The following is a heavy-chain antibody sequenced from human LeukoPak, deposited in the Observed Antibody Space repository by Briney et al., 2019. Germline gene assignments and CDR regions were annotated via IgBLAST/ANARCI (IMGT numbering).Heavy chain of an antibody. CDR2: ISGSGGST. V-gene: IGHV3-23*01. Sequence: PGGSLRPSCAASGFTFSSYAMSWVRQAPGKGLEWVSAISGSGGSTYYADSVKGRFTISRDNSKNTLYLQMNSLRAEDTAVYYCAKDLWFGEYTYYFDYWGQGTLVTVSS. CDR1: GFTFSSYA. J-gene: IGHJ4*02. CDR3: AKDLWFGEYTYYFDY. D-gene: IGHD3-10*01.